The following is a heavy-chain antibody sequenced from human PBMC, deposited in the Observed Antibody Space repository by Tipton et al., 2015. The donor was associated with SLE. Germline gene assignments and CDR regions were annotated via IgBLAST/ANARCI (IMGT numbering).Heavy chain of an antibody. CDR3: AREGVDCTSGLCQYSWFHR. D-gene: IGHD2-8*01. CDR1: GGPISSGGYY. Sequence: TLSLTCTVSGGPISSGGYYWSWIRQHPEKGLEWIGYIHYRGSTDYNPSLKSRLTISVDTSKNQFFLKLTSVTAADTAVYYCAREGVDCTSGLCQYSWFHRWGQGSLVTASS. J-gene: IGHJ5*02. V-gene: IGHV4-31*03. CDR2: IHYRGST.